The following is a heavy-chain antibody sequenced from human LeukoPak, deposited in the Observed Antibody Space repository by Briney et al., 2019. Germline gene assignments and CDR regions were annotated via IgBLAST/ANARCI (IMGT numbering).Heavy chain of an antibody. V-gene: IGHV3-23*01. CDR2: ISGSGGST. Sequence: GGSLRLSCAASGFTFSSYGMSWVRQAPGKGLEWVSAISGSGGSTYYADSVKGRFTISRDNSKNTLYLQMNSLRAEDTAVYYCAKGTAAHYYYYYYMDVWGKGTTVTISS. CDR3: AKGTAAHYYYYYYMDV. D-gene: IGHD2-2*01. CDR1: GFTFSSYG. J-gene: IGHJ6*03.